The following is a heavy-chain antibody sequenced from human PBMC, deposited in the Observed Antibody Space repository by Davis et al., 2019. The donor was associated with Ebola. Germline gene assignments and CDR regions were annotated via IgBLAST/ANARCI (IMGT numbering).Heavy chain of an antibody. CDR2: INWNGGST. CDR1: GFTFDDYA. V-gene: IGHV3-20*04. Sequence: GESLKLSCAASGFTFDDYAMSWVRQAPGKGLEWVSGINWNGGSTGSADSVKGRFTISRDNSKNTLYLQMNSLRAEDTAVYYCARITVGPEMKYYDFWSGQLHDAFDIWGQGTMVTVSS. J-gene: IGHJ3*02. D-gene: IGHD3-3*01. CDR3: ARITVGPEMKYYDFWSGQLHDAFDI.